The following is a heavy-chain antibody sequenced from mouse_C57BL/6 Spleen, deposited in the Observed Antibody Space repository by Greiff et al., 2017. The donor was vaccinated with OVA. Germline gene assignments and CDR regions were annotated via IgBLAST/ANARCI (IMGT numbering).Heavy chain of an antibody. CDR1: GFTFSSYA. Sequence: EVKLVESGGGLVKPGGSLKLSCAASGFTFSSYAMSWVRQTPEKRLEWVATISDGGSYTYYPDNVKGRFTISRDIAKNNLYLQMSHLKSEDTAMYYCARDERDYAMDYWGQGTSVTVSS. J-gene: IGHJ4*01. CDR2: ISDGGSYT. CDR3: ARDERDYAMDY. V-gene: IGHV5-4*01.